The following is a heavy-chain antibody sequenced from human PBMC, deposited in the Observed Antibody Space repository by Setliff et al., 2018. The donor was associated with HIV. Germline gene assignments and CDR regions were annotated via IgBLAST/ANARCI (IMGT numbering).Heavy chain of an antibody. J-gene: IGHJ3*02. Sequence: SETLSLTCSVSGGSISTYHWSWIRQPAGKGLEWIGHIHTSGSSSYNPSLKSRVTISVDSSKNQFSLKLSSVTAADTAVYYCAREVYSSSSGGGAFDIWGQGTMVTVSS. CDR3: AREVYSSSSGGGAFDI. CDR2: IHTSGSS. CDR1: GGSISTYH. V-gene: IGHV4-4*07. D-gene: IGHD6-6*01.